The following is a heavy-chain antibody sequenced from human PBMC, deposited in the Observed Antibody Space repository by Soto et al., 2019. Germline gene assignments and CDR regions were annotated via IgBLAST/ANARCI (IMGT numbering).Heavy chain of an antibody. CDR3: ARVYVGATVESYSYGMAV. CDR2: IIPIFGTA. D-gene: IGHD1-26*01. J-gene: IGHJ6*02. CDR1: GGTFSSYA. Sequence: SVKVSCKASGGTFSSYAISWVRQAPGQGLEWMGGIIPIFGTANYAQKFQGRVTITADESTSTAYMELSSLRSEDTAVYYCARVYVGATVESYSYGMAVWGQGPTVTVS. V-gene: IGHV1-69*01.